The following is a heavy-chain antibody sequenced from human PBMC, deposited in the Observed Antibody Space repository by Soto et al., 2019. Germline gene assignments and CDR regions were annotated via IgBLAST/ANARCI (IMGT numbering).Heavy chain of an antibody. CDR2: IYSGGGTQ. V-gene: IGHV3-23*03. D-gene: IGHD2-2*03. J-gene: IGHJ4*02. Sequence: GGALRLSCAASGFTFSGYAMRWVRQAPGKGLEWVAVIYSGGGTQHYADSVKGRFTISRDNSKNTLYLQLNSLGAEDTAVYYCTRDLWIGEARDLDSWGQGTQVTVSS. CDR1: GFTFSGYA. CDR3: TRDLWIGEARDLDS.